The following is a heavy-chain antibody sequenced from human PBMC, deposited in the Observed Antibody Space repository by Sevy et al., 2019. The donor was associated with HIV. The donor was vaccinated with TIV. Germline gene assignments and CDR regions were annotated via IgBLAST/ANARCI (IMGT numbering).Heavy chain of an antibody. CDR3: AAHHASYGVTGYYYYTGLDV. D-gene: IGHD4-17*01. V-gene: IGHV5-51*01. CDR1: EYSFRTYW. Sequence: GESLKISCKGSEYSFRTYWIGWVRQMPGKGLEWMGIIYPDDSDTRYSPSFQGQVTISADKPINTAYLQWNSPMASDSPMYYCAAHHASYGVTGYYYYTGLDVWGQGTTVTVSS. CDR2: IYPDDSDT. J-gene: IGHJ6*02.